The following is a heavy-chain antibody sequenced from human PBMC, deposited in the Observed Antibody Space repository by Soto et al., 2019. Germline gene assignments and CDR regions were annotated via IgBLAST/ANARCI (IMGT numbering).Heavy chain of an antibody. D-gene: IGHD1-26*01. CDR3: ARDGYSGRSDGFDV. V-gene: IGHV3-30*14. CDR2: ISYDGNSE. CDR1: GFTFGAYT. Sequence: QMQLVESGGGVVQPGRSLRLSCAASGFTFGAYTMHWVRQAPGKGLEWEAVISYDGNSERYTDTVKGRFTVSRDNSKSTMYLQMNSLRAEDTAVYYCARDGYSGRSDGFDVWGQGTMVTVSS. J-gene: IGHJ3*01.